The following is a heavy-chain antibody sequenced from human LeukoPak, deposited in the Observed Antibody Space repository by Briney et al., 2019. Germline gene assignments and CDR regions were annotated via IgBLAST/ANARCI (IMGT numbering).Heavy chain of an antibody. CDR1: GLTVSSNY. D-gene: IGHD6-19*01. V-gene: IGHV3-53*04. Sequence: GGSLRLSCAASGLTVSSNYMSWVRQAPGKGLEWVSIIYSGGSTYYADSVKGRFTISRHNSKSTLYLQMNSLRAEDTAMYYCARYGVGRGWYFAFDNWGQGTMVTVSS. CDR2: IYSGGST. J-gene: IGHJ3*02. CDR3: ARYGVGRGWYFAFDN.